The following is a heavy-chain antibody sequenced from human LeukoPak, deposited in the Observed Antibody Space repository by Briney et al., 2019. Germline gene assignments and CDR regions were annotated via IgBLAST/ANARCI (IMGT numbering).Heavy chain of an antibody. Sequence: GGSLTLSCAASGFTFSSHSMNWVRQAPGKGLEWVSYISSSGSTIYYADSVKGRFSISRDNAKNSLHPQMNSLRAEDTAVYYCARGTVAGKAPYWGQGTLVTVSS. CDR2: ISSSGSTI. D-gene: IGHD6-19*01. CDR1: GFTFSSHS. CDR3: ARGTVAGKAPY. J-gene: IGHJ4*02. V-gene: IGHV3-48*01.